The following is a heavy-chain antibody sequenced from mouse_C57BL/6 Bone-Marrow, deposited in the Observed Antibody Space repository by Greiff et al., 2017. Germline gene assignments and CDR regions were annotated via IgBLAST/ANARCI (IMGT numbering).Heavy chain of an antibody. J-gene: IGHJ2*01. Sequence: QVQLQQPGAELVKPGASVKLSCKASGYTFTSYWMQWVKQRPGQGLEWIGEIDPSDSYTNYNQKFKGKATLTVDTSSSTAYMQLSSLTSEDSAVSYCARFSFFDYWGQGTTLTVSS. CDR3: ARFSFFDY. V-gene: IGHV1-50*01. CDR1: GYTFTSYW. CDR2: IDPSDSYT.